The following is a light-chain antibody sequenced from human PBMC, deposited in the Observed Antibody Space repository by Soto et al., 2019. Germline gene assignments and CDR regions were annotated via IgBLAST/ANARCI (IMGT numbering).Light chain of an antibody. CDR2: GAS. CDR1: QSVSSSY. V-gene: IGKV3-20*01. J-gene: IGKJ1*01. Sequence: EIVLTQSPGTLSLSPGERATLSCRASQSVSSSYLAWYLQKPGQAPILLIYGASIRATGIPGRFSGSGSGTDFTLTISRLEPEDFAVYYCQQYGSSPGTFGQGTKVEIK. CDR3: QQYGSSPGT.